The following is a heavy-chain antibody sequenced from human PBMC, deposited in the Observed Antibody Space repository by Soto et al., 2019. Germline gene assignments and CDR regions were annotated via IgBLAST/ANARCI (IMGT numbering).Heavy chain of an antibody. CDR2: IWSDGSNK. CDR3: ARGGYSSSHPEDWFDP. Sequence: QVQLVESGGGVVQPGRSLRLSCAASGFTFSSYGMHWVRQAPGEGLEWVAVIWSDGSNKYYADSVKGRFTISRDNSKNTLYLQMNSLRAEDTAVYYCARGGYSSSHPEDWFDPWGQGTLVTVSS. J-gene: IGHJ5*02. V-gene: IGHV3-33*01. D-gene: IGHD6-13*01. CDR1: GFTFSSYG.